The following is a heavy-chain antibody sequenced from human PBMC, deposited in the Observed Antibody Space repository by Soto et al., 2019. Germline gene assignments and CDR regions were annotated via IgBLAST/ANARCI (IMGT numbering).Heavy chain of an antibody. D-gene: IGHD3-9*01. CDR3: AREDILGVRSFDY. J-gene: IGHJ4*02. V-gene: IGHV3-48*02. CDR1: RFTFSGYS. Sequence: GGSLRLSCAASRFTFSGYSVNWVRQAPGKGLEWVSYISSGSKTIYYAESVKGRFTVSRDNARNSQYLQMNSLRDEDTAVYYCAREDILGVRSFDYWGQGTLVTVSS. CDR2: ISSGSKTI.